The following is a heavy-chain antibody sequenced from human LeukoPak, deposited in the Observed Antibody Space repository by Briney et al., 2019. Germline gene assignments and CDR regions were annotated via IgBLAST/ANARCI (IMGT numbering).Heavy chain of an antibody. Sequence: GGSLRLSCAASGFTFSTSNIHWVRQAPGKGLDWVAFVRYDGNNPYYSASVKGRFTTSRDNSKNTVLLQMNNLRLEDAAVYYCARGSRYGDYPYYCDFWGQGTLVTVSS. D-gene: IGHD4-17*01. CDR2: VRYDGNNP. V-gene: IGHV3-30*02. CDR1: GFTFSTSN. J-gene: IGHJ4*02. CDR3: ARGSRYGDYPYYCDF.